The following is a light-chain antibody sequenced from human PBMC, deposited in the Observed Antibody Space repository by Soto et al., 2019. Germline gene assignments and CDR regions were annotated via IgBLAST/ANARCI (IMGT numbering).Light chain of an antibody. V-gene: IGLV7-46*01. CDR2: DTT. Sequence: QSLESQEPSLTLSPGGTVTLTCGSSTGAVTNGHYPYWFQQKPGQAPRTLIYDTTNRHSWTPARFSGSLLGGKAALTLSGAQPEDEAEYYCLLSYNGHYVFGTGTKVTAL. J-gene: IGLJ1*01. CDR3: LLSYNGHYV. CDR1: TGAVTNGHY.